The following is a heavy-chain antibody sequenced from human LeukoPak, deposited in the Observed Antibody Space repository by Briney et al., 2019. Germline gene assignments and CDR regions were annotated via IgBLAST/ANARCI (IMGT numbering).Heavy chain of an antibody. CDR1: GGSISSYY. CDR2: IYYSGST. Sequence: SETLSLTCSVSGGSISSYYWSWIRQPPGKGLEWIGYIYYSGSTKYNPSLKSRVTISVDTSKNQFSLKLSSVTAADTAVYYCARETSQKGAHYMDVWGKGTTVTISS. CDR3: ARETSQKGAHYMDV. V-gene: IGHV4-59*01. J-gene: IGHJ6*03. D-gene: IGHD3-16*01.